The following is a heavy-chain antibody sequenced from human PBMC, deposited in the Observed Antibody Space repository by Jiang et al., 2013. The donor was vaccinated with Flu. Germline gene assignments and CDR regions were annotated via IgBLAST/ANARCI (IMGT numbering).Heavy chain of an antibody. CDR1: GYTFTSYY. D-gene: IGHD1-26*01. CDR3: ARDLELPRWPSFDI. CDR2: INPSGGST. Sequence: GAEVKKPGASVKVSCKASGYTFTSYYMHWVRQAPGQGLEWMGIINPSGGSTSYAQKFQGRVTMTRDTSTSTVYMELSSLRSEDTAVYYCARDLELPRWPSFDIWGQGTMGHRLF. J-gene: IGHJ3*02. V-gene: IGHV1-46*01.